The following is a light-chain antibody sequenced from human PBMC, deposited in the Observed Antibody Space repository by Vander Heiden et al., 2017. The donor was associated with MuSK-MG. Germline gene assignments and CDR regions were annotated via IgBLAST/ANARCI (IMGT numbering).Light chain of an antibody. V-gene: IGLV1-40*01. Sequence: QSVLTQPPSVSGAPGQRVTIPCTGSSSHIGAGYDLHWYQQLPGTATNLLLYGNSNRPSGVPDRFSGSKSGTSASLAITGLQAEDEADYYCQSYDSSLSGPVVFGGGTKLKVL. CDR1: SSHIGAGYD. J-gene: IGLJ2*01. CDR2: GNS. CDR3: QSYDSSLSGPVV.